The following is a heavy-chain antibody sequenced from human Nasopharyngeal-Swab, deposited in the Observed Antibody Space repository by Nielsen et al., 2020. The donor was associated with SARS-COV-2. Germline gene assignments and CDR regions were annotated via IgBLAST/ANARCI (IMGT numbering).Heavy chain of an antibody. CDR3: AKEVTGYCSGGSCYSANWYFDL. CDR2: ISWNSGSI. Sequence: GGSLRLSCAASGFTFDAYAMHWGRQAPGKGLEWVSGISWNSGSIGYADSVKGRFTISRDNAKNSLYLQMNSLRAEDTALYYCAKEVTGYCSGGSCYSANWYFDLWGRGTLVTVSS. CDR1: GFTFDAYA. D-gene: IGHD2-15*01. J-gene: IGHJ2*01. V-gene: IGHV3-9*01.